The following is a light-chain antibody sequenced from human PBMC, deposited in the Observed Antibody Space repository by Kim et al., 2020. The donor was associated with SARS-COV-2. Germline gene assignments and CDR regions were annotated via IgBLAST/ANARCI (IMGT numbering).Light chain of an antibody. J-gene: IGLJ2*01. Sequence: VFPAQPAPIPCSGHSLRDKFASCYHQKAGQPPTLIIYQDLARPSGSPQRFSGSNSGNTATLTISGTQAMDEADVYCQAWDTSSVVFGGGTQLTV. CDR2: QDL. CDR1: SLRDKF. CDR3: QAWDTSSVV. V-gene: IGLV3-1*01.